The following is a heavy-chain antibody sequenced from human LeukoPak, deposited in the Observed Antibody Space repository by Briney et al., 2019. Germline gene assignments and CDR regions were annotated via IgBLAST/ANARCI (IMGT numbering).Heavy chain of an antibody. CDR2: IYTSGST. J-gene: IGHJ4*02. Sequence: PSETLSLTCTVSGGSISSGSYYWRWLRQPAGKGLEWIGRIYTSGSTNYNPSLKSRVTISADTSKNQFSLKLSSVAAADTAVYYCARQPITIFGFPAHFDYWGQGTLVTVSS. V-gene: IGHV4-61*02. CDR3: ARQPITIFGFPAHFDY. CDR1: GGSISSGSYY. D-gene: IGHD3-3*01.